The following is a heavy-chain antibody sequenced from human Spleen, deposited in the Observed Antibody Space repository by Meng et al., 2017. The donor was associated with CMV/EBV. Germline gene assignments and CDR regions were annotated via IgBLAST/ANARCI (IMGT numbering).Heavy chain of an antibody. CDR3: AKAMIVVVPAAPYGMDV. J-gene: IGHJ6*02. Sequence: FTFSSYAMGWVRQAPGKGLEWVSAISGSGGSTYYADSVKGRFTISRDNSKNTLYLQMNSLRAEDTAVYYCAKAMIVVVPAAPYGMDVWGQGTMVTVSS. V-gene: IGHV3-23*01. CDR1: FTFSSYA. D-gene: IGHD2-2*01. CDR2: ISGSGGST.